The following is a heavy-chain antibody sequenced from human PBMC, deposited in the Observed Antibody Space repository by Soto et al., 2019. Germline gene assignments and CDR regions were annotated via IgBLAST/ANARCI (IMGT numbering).Heavy chain of an antibody. CDR3: ARRAWDSYYAIDV. D-gene: IGHD3-22*01. J-gene: IGHJ6*02. CDR1: GFTYTDFA. Sequence: VQLVESGGGEVQPGRSLRLSCAASGFTYTDFALHWVRQAPGKRLEWVAIISYDGSDKYYADSVKGRFAISRDNPKNTLYLAMNSLRPEDTAVYFCARRAWDSYYAIDVWGQGTTVTVFS. CDR2: ISYDGSDK. V-gene: IGHV3-30*09.